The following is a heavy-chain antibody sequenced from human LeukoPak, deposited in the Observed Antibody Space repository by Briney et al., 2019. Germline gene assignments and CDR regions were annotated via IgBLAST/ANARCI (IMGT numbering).Heavy chain of an antibody. CDR2: ISSSGSTI. Sequence: GGSLRLSCAASGFTFSSHSMIWIRQAPGKGLEWVSYISSSGSTIYYADSVKGRFTISRDNAKNSLYLQMNSLRAEDTAVYYCARVWERANAFVIWGQGTMVTVSS. CDR3: ARVWERANAFVI. V-gene: IGHV3-11*01. CDR1: GFTFSSHS. D-gene: IGHD1-26*01. J-gene: IGHJ3*02.